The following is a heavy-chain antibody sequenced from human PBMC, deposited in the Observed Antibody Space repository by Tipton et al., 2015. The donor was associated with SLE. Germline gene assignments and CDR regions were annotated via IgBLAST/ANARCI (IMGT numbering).Heavy chain of an antibody. D-gene: IGHD2-21*01. CDR1: GFTFSIYA. CDR2: ISYDGSNK. V-gene: IGHV3-30*04. Sequence: SLRLSCAASGFTFSIYAMHWVRQPPGKGLEWVAVISYDGSNKYYADSVKGRFTISRDNSKNTLYLQMNSLRAEDTAVYYCASKVAYCNSGTCYSRYWGQGTPVTVSS. J-gene: IGHJ4*02. CDR3: ASKVAYCNSGTCYSRY.